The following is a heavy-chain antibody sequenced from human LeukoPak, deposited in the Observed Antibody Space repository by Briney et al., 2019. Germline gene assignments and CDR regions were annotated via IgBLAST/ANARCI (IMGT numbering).Heavy chain of an antibody. CDR1: GYTFTSYF. J-gene: IGHJ5*02. CDR3: ARAPPTVDVFDP. D-gene: IGHD6-19*01. V-gene: IGHV1-46*01. Sequence: ASVKVSCKASGYTFTSYFMHWVRQAPGQALEWMGIINPGGGSTTYAQKFQGRLTMTRDTSTSTFYMELSSLGSEDTAVYYCARAPPTVDVFDPWGQGTLVTVSS. CDR2: INPGGGST.